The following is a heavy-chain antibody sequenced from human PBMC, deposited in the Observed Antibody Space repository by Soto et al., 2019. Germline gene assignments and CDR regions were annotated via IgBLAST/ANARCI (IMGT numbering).Heavy chain of an antibody. V-gene: IGHV1-46*01. D-gene: IGHD7-27*01. CDR2: INPSGDST. J-gene: IGHJ4*02. Sequence: ASVKVSCKASGYTFTSYYMHWVRQAPGQGLEWMGIINPSGDSTSYAQKFQGRFTISRDNSKSTLYLQVDSLRPEDAAVYYCARDPKTSGGQHWAFNYFDSWGQGTLVTVS. CDR1: GYTFTSYY. CDR3: ARDPKTSGGQHWAFNYFDS.